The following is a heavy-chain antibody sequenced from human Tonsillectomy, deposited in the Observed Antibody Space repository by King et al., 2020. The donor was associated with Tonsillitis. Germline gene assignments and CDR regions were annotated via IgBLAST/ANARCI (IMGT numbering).Heavy chain of an antibody. CDR1: GYPISSGYY. D-gene: IGHD6-13*01. V-gene: IGHV4-38-2*02. Sequence: VQLQESGPGLVKPSETLSLTCAVSGYPISSGYYWGWIRQPPGKGLEWIRSIYHSGSTYYNPSLKSRVTISVDTSKNQFSLKLTSVTAADTAVYHCAREVVVAAGTSKFDPWGQGTLVTVSS. CDR2: IYHSGST. CDR3: AREVVVAAGTSKFDP. J-gene: IGHJ5*02.